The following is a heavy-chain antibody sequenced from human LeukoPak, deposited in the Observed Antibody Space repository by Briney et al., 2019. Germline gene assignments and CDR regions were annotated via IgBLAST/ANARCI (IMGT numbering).Heavy chain of an antibody. CDR3: AKDPGDFWSASHYYFDY. CDR2: ISGRGGST. Sequence: PGGSLRLSCAASGFTFSSYAMSWVRQAPGKGLEWVSAISGRGGSTYYADSVKGRFIISRDNSKNTLYLQMNSLRAEDTAVYYCAKDPGDFWSASHYYFDYWGQGTLVTVSS. V-gene: IGHV3-23*01. D-gene: IGHD3-3*01. CDR1: GFTFSSYA. J-gene: IGHJ4*02.